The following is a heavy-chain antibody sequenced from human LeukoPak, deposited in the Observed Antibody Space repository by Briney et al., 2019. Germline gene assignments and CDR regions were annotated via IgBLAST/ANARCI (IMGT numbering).Heavy chain of an antibody. V-gene: IGHV4-59*08. Sequence: SETLSLTCAVYGGSFSGYYWSWIRQPPGKGLEWIGYIYYSGSTNYNPSLKSRVTISVDTSKNQFSLKLSSVTAADTAVYYCARSLTTVTRDDAFDIWGQGTMVTVSS. D-gene: IGHD4-17*01. CDR2: IYYSGST. J-gene: IGHJ3*02. CDR3: ARSLTTVTRDDAFDI. CDR1: GGSFSGYY.